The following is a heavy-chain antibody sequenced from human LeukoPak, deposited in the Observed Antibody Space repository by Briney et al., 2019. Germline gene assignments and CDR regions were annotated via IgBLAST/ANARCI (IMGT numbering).Heavy chain of an antibody. CDR2: IYYSGST. V-gene: IGHV4-30-4*01. CDR1: GGSISSGDYY. CDR3: ARYCGGDCEDAFDI. D-gene: IGHD2-21*02. J-gene: IGHJ3*02. Sequence: SETLSLTCTVSGGSISSGDYYWSWIRQPPGKGLEWIGYIYYSGSTYYNPSLKSRVTVSVDTSKNQFSLKLSSVTAADTAVYYCARYCGGDCEDAFDIWGQGTMVTVSS.